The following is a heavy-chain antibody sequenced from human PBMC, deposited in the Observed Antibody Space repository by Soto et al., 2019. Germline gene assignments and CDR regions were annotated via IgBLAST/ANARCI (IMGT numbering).Heavy chain of an antibody. Sequence: LRLSCAASGFTFSSYGMHWVRQAPGKGLEWVAVISYDGSNKYYADSVKGRFTISRDNSKNTLYLQMNSLRAEDTAVYYCAKDSSYYYDSSGYYLPDYWGQGTLVTVSS. CDR3: AKDSSYYYDSSGYYLPDY. CDR2: ISYDGSNK. J-gene: IGHJ4*02. D-gene: IGHD3-22*01. V-gene: IGHV3-30*18. CDR1: GFTFSSYG.